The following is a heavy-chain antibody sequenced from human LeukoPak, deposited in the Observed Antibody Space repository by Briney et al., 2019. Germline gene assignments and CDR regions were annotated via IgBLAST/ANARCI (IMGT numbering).Heavy chain of an antibody. D-gene: IGHD2-15*01. Sequence: ASVKVSCKASGYTFTSYGIGWVRQAPGQGLEWMGWISAYNGNTNYAQKLQGRVTMTTDTSTSTAYMELRSPRSDDTAVYYCARVRAAVRPSYYYGMDVWGQGTTVTVSS. CDR3: ARVRAAVRPSYYYGMDV. V-gene: IGHV1-18*01. CDR2: ISAYNGNT. CDR1: GYTFTSYG. J-gene: IGHJ6*02.